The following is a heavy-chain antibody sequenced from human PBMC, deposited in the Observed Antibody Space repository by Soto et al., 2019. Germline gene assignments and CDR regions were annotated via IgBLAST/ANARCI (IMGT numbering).Heavy chain of an antibody. CDR3: ASFWSGNDAFDI. Sequence: EVQLVESGGGLVKPGGSLRLSCAASGFTFSSYSMNWVRQAPGKGLEWVSSISSSSSYIYYADSVKGRFTISRDNAKNSLYLQMNSLRAEDTAVYYCASFWSGNDAFDIWGQGTMVTVSS. V-gene: IGHV3-21*01. J-gene: IGHJ3*02. D-gene: IGHD3-3*01. CDR1: GFTFSSYS. CDR2: ISSSSSYI.